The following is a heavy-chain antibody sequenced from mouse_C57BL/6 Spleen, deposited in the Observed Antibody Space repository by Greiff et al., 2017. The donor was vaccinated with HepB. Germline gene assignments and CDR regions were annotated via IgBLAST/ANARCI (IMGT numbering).Heavy chain of an antibody. CDR1: GFTFSSYG. CDR3: ARQIYYDYDRDFDY. V-gene: IGHV5-6*01. Sequence: EVKLMESGGDLVKPGGSLKLSCAASGFTFSSYGMSWVRQTPDKRLEWVATISSGGSYTYYPDSVKGRFTISRDNAKNTLYLQMSSLKSEDTAMYYCARQIYYDYDRDFDYWGQGTTLTVSS. D-gene: IGHD2-4*01. CDR2: ISSGGSYT. J-gene: IGHJ2*01.